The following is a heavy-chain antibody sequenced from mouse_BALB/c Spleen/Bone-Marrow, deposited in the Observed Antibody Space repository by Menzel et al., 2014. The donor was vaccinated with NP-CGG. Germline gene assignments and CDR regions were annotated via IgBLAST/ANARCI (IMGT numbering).Heavy chain of an antibody. Sequence: DVKLQESGPGLVKPSQSLSLTCTVTGYSIXSDYAWNWIRQFPGNKLEWMGYISYSGSTSYNPSLKSRISITRDTSKNQFILQLNSVTTEDTATYYCARYGITKGFAYWGQGTLVTVSA. D-gene: IGHD2-4*01. CDR2: ISYSGST. J-gene: IGHJ3*01. CDR3: ARYGITKGFAY. CDR1: GYSIXSDYA. V-gene: IGHV3-2*02.